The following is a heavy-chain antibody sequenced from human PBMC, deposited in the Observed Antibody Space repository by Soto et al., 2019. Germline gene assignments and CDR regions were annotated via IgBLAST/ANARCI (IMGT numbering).Heavy chain of an antibody. CDR2: IKQDGSEK. CDR1: GFTFSSYW. CDR3: AKDVHDDIVTGIEYFHH. J-gene: IGHJ1*01. V-gene: IGHV3-7*04. Sequence: PGGSLRLSCAASGFTFSSYWMSWVRQAPGKGLEWVANIKQDGSEKYYVDSVKGRFTISRDNAKNSLYLQMNSLRAEDTAVYYCAKDVHDDIVTGIEYFHHWAQGTLVTVS. D-gene: IGHD3-9*01.